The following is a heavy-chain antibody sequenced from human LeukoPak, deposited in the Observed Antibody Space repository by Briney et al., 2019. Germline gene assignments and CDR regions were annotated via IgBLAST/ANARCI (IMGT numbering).Heavy chain of an antibody. Sequence: GASVKVSCKASGYTFTSYSMCWVRQAPGQGLEWMGWINTRTGNPTFPQGFTGRYVFSLDTSVSTAYLEISSLKTEDTAVYYCARADSGNDPVGVYYLDNWGQGTLVTVSS. CDR2: INTRTGNP. J-gene: IGHJ4*02. CDR1: GYTFTSYS. D-gene: IGHD5-12*01. CDR3: ARADSGNDPVGVYYLDN. V-gene: IGHV7-4-1*02.